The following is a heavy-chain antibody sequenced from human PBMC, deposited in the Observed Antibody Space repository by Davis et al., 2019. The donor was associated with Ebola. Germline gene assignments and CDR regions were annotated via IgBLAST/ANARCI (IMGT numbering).Heavy chain of an antibody. J-gene: IGHJ6*04. CDR3: AKSGLSFGVVKYHYGMDV. CDR1: VITFSSYA. V-gene: IGHV3-23*01. Sequence: GGSLRLSCTDSVITFSSYAMTWVRQAPGKGLEWVSALSGSGGSTYYADSVKGRFTLSRDNSEKTLYLQMNSLRAEDTAVYYCAKSGLSFGVVKYHYGMDVWGKGTTVTVSS. D-gene: IGHD3-3*01. CDR2: LSGSGGST.